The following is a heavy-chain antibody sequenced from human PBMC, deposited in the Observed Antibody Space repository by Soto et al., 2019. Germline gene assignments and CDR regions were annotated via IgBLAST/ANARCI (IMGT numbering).Heavy chain of an antibody. D-gene: IGHD1-26*01. CDR2: LYSGGTT. CDR1: GFIVSNSY. Sequence: GVSLRLSCAASGFIVSNSYMSWVRQAPGKGLEWVSILYSGGTTYYADSVKGRFTFSRDNAANTVFLQMNNLRVEDTAVYYCVRDRGGSYWLDPWGQGTLVTVSS. J-gene: IGHJ5*02. V-gene: IGHV3-53*01. CDR3: VRDRGGSYWLDP.